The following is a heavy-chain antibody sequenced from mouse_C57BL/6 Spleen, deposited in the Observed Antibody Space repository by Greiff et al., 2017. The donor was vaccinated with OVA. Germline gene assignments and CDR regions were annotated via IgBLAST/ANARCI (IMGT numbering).Heavy chain of an antibody. V-gene: IGHV5-16*01. CDR1: GFTFSDYY. Sequence: EVKLMESEGGLVQPGSSMKLSCTASGFTFSDYYMAWVRQVPEKGLEWVANINYDGSSTYYLDSLKSRFIISRDNAKNMLYLQMSSLKSEDTATYYCARGRITTFDYWGQGTTLTVSS. J-gene: IGHJ2*01. D-gene: IGHD1-1*01. CDR3: ARGRITTFDY. CDR2: INYDGSST.